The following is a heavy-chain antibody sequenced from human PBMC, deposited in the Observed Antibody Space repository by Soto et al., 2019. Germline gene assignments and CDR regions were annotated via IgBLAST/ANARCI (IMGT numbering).Heavy chain of an antibody. V-gene: IGHV3-15*01. Sequence: GGSLRLSCAASGFTFSNAWMSWVRKAPGKGLEWVGRIRSKSDGGTTEYAAPVKGRFTISSDDSKNTLYLQMNSLKTEDTGVYFWTAGGNWNDPWADFDYWGQGTLVTVSS. CDR1: GFTFSNAW. CDR3: TAGGNWNDPWADFDY. J-gene: IGHJ4*01. D-gene: IGHD1-1*01. CDR2: IRSKSDGGTT.